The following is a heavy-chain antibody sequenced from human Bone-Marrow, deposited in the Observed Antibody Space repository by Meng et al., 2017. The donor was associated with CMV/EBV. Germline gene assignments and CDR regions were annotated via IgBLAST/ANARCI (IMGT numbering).Heavy chain of an antibody. D-gene: IGHD1-26*01. CDR2: INPNSGGT. J-gene: IGHJ4*02. CDR3: ARNLRRIVGATYSLDY. V-gene: IGHV1-2*02. CDR1: GYTFTSYD. Sequence: ASVKVSCKPSGYTFTSYDINWVRQATGQGLEWMGWINPNSGGTNYAQKFQGRVTMTRDTSISTAYMELSRLRSDDTAVYYCARNLRRIVGATYSLDYWGQGTLVTVSS.